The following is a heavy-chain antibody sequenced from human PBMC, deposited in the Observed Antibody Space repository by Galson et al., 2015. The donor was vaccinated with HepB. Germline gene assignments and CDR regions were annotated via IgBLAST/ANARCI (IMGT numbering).Heavy chain of an antibody. D-gene: IGHD3-3*01. CDR2: ISYDGSNK. CDR3: ARASMDWSGYTYYFDY. CDR1: GFTFSSYA. V-gene: IGHV3-30-3*01. Sequence: SLRLSCAASGFTFSSYAMHWVRQAPGKGLEWVAVISYDGSNKYYADSVKGRFTISRDNSKNTLYLQMNSLRAEDTAVYYCARASMDWSGYTYYFDYWGQGTLVTVSS. J-gene: IGHJ4*02.